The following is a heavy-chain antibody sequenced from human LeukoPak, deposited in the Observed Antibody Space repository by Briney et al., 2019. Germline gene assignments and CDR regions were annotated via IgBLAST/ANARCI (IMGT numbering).Heavy chain of an antibody. CDR3: ARDLNREDFDY. J-gene: IGHJ4*02. CDR2: ISYDGSNK. CDR1: GFPFNSYG. D-gene: IGHD1-14*01. Sequence: GGSLRLSCTASGFPFNSYGMHWVRQAPGKGPEWVAVISYDGSNKYYADSVKGRFTISRDNSKNTLYLQMNSLRVEDTAVYYCARDLNREDFDYWGQGTLVAVSS. V-gene: IGHV3-30*03.